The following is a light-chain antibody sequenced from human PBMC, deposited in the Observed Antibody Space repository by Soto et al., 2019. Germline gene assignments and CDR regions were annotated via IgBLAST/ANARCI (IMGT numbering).Light chain of an antibody. CDR3: QQYGSSSWT. V-gene: IGKV3-20*01. Sequence: EIVLTQSPGTLSLSPGERATLSCRASPSVSSSYLAWYQQKPGQAPRLLIYGASSRATGIPDRFSGSGFGTDFTLTISRLEPEDFSVYYCQQYGSSSWTLGQGTKVESK. CDR1: PSVSSSY. CDR2: GAS. J-gene: IGKJ1*01.